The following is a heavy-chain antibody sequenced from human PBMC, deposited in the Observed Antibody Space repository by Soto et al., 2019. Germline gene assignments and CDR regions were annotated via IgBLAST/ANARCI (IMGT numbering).Heavy chain of an antibody. D-gene: IGHD3-22*01. CDR3: ARLAPDSSGYYGVDRFDP. J-gene: IGHJ5*02. CDR2: IIPIFGTA. CDR1: GGTFSSYA. V-gene: IGHV1-69*13. Sequence: ASVKVSCKASGGTFSSYAISWVRQAPGQGLEWMGGIIPIFGTANYAQKFQGRVTITADESTSTAYMELSSLRSEDTAVYYCARLAPDSSGYYGVDRFDPWGQGTLVTVSS.